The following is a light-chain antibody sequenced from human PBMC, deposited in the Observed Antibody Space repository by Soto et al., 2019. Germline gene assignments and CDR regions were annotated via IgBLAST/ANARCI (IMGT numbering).Light chain of an antibody. J-gene: IGKJ1*01. Sequence: EIVWTQSPGTLSLSPGERATLSCRASQSVSSSFLAWYQQKPGQAPRLLIYGASSRATGIPDRLSGSGSGTDFTLTISRLEPEDFAVYYCQQYGSSPRTFGQGTKVEIK. V-gene: IGKV3-20*01. CDR3: QQYGSSPRT. CDR2: GAS. CDR1: QSVSSSF.